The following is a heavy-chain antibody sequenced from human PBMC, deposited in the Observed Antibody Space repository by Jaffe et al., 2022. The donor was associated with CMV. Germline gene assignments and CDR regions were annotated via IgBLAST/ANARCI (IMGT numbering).Heavy chain of an antibody. V-gene: IGHV5-51*01. CDR1: GYSFTSYW. D-gene: IGHD6-13*01. J-gene: IGHJ6*02. CDR2: IYPGDSDT. Sequence: EVQLVQSGAEVKKPGESLKISCKGSGYSFTSYWIGWVRQMPGKGLEWMGIIYPGDSDTRYSPSFQGQVTISADKSISTAYLQWSSLKASDTAMYYCARRGSSSWYRRGYYYGMDVWGQGTTVTVSS. CDR3: ARRGSSSWYRRGYYYGMDV.